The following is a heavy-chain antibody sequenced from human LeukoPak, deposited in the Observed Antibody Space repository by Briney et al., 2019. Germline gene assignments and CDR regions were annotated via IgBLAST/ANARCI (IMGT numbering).Heavy chain of an antibody. D-gene: IGHD3-10*01. CDR1: GFTFSSYS. Sequence: GGSLRLSCAASGFTFSSYSMNWVRQAPGKGLEWVSSISSSSSYIYYADSVKGRFTISRDNAKNSLYPQMNSLRAEDTAVYYCARDNYYGSGGNWFDPWGQGTLVTVSS. CDR2: ISSSSSYI. V-gene: IGHV3-21*01. CDR3: ARDNYYGSGGNWFDP. J-gene: IGHJ5*02.